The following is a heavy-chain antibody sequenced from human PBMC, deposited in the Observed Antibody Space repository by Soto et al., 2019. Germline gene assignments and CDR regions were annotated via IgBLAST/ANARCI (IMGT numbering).Heavy chain of an antibody. Sequence: GASVKVSCKASGYTFTSYAMHWVRQAPGQRLEWMGWINAGNGNTKYSQKFQGRVTITRDTSASTAYTELSSLRSEDTAVYYCARSIVVVTALDDWRHATLVTVSS. CDR3: ARSIVVVTALDD. D-gene: IGHD2-21*02. J-gene: IGHJ4*01. CDR2: INAGNGNT. CDR1: GYTFTSYA. V-gene: IGHV1-3*01.